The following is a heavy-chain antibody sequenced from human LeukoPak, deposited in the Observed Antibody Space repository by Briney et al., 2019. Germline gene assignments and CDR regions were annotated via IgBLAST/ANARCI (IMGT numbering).Heavy chain of an antibody. CDR2: IHYSGNT. V-gene: IGHV4-59*01. CDR3: ARGSRDGSNWFDP. Sequence: SETLSLTCTVSGGSISNYYWSWIRRPPGRGLEWIGYIHYSGNTNYNPSLQSRVTISVDTSKNQFSLKLTSVTAADTAVYYCARGSRDGSNWFDPWGQGTLVTVSS. CDR1: GGSISNYY. J-gene: IGHJ5*02. D-gene: IGHD3-10*01.